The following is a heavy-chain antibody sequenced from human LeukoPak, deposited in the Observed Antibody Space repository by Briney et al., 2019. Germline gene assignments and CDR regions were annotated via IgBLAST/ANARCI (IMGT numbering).Heavy chain of an antibody. CDR1: GGSISSGDYY. D-gene: IGHD3-10*01. Sequence: SQTLSLNCTVSGGSISSGDYYWSWIRQPPGKGLEWIGYIYYSGSTYYNPSLKSRVTISVDTSKNQFSLKLSSVTAADTAVYYCASQTLGYWYFDLWGRGTLVTVSS. V-gene: IGHV4-30-4*01. CDR2: IYYSGST. J-gene: IGHJ2*01. CDR3: ASQTLGYWYFDL.